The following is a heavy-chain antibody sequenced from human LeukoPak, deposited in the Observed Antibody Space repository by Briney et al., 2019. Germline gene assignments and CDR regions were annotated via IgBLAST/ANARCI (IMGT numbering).Heavy chain of an antibody. J-gene: IGHJ4*02. D-gene: IGHD1-14*01. CDR2: IYSGGST. CDR1: GFTFGDYA. Sequence: GGSLRLSCTASGFTFGDYAMSWVRQAPGKGLEWVSVIYSGGSTYYADSVKGRFTISRDNSKNTLYLQMNSLRAEDTAVYYCAKASAYGYRPEFDYWGQGTLVTVSS. V-gene: IGHV3-23*03. CDR3: AKASAYGYRPEFDY.